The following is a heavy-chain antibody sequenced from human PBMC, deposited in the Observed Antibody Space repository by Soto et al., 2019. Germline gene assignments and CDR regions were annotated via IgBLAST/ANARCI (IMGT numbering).Heavy chain of an antibody. CDR2: IYPGDSDT. J-gene: IGHJ6*02. CDR1: GYSFTSYW. CDR3: ARRDSSSFNYYYGMDV. D-gene: IGHD6-6*01. Sequence: GESLKISCKGSGYSFTSYWIGWVRQMPGKGLEWMGIIYPGDSDTRYSPSFQGQVTISADKSISTAYLQWSSLKASDTAMYYCARRDSSSFNYYYGMDVWGQGNTVTVSS. V-gene: IGHV5-51*01.